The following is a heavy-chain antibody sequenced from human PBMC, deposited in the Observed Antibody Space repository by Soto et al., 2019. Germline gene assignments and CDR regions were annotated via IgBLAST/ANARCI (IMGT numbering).Heavy chain of an antibody. D-gene: IGHD5-18*01. J-gene: IGHJ4*02. CDR2: IWYDGSYK. CDR3: AKDEGRYTYGLRDC. Sequence: QVQLVASGGGVVQPGRSRRLSCAASRFTFRNYGMHWVRQAPGKGLEWVAVIWYDGSYKYYADSVKGRFTISRDNSRTTLYLQMNSLRAEDTAVYYCAKDEGRYTYGLRDCWGQGTLVTVSS. V-gene: IGHV3-33*06. CDR1: RFTFRNYG.